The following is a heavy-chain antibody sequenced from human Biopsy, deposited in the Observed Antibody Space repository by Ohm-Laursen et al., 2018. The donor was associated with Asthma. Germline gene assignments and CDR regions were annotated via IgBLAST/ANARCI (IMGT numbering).Heavy chain of an antibody. J-gene: IGHJ4*02. D-gene: IGHD1-26*01. CDR3: AKGEWELLEANFDY. Sequence: TLSLTCAVSGGSISSGGYSWSWIRQPPGKGLEWIGYIYHSGSTYYNPSLKSRVTISVDRSKNQFSLKLSSVTAADTALYYCAKGEWELLEANFDYWGQGTLVTVSS. V-gene: IGHV4-30-2*01. CDR1: GGSISSGGYS. CDR2: IYHSGST.